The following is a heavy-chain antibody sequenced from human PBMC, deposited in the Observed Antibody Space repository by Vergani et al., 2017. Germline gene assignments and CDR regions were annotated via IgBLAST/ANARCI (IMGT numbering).Heavy chain of an antibody. CDR2: ISSSGSTI. Sequence: EVQLVESGGGLVQPGGSLRLSCAASGFTFSSYEMNWVRQAPGKGLEGVSYISSSGSTIYYADSVKGRFTISRDNAKNSLYLQMNSLRAEDTAVYYCARVQGCSSTSCYFRGFDYYGMDVWGQGTTVTVSS. CDR3: ARVQGCSSTSCYFRGFDYYGMDV. J-gene: IGHJ6*02. CDR1: GFTFSSYE. D-gene: IGHD2-2*01. V-gene: IGHV3-48*03.